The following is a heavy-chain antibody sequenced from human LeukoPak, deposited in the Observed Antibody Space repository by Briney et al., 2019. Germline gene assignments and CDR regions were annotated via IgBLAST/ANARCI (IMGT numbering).Heavy chain of an antibody. V-gene: IGHV4-39*07. CDR1: GGSISSSSYY. CDR3: ARNPRPSVEMATTTYFDY. J-gene: IGHJ4*02. CDR2: IYYSGST. Sequence: PSETLSLTCTVSGGSISSSSYYWGWIRQPPGKGLEWIGSIYYSGSTYYNPSLKSRVTISVDTSKNQFSLKLSSVTAADTAVYYCARNPRPSVEMATTTYFDYWGQGTLVTVSS. D-gene: IGHD5-24*01.